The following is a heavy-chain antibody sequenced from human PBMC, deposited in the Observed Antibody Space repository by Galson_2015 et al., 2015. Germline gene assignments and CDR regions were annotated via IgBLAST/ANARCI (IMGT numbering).Heavy chain of an antibody. V-gene: IGHV3-7*05. J-gene: IGHJ3*02. CDR1: GFTFSSYS. CDR2: IKQDGSEK. CDR3: ARAQREYYYGSGSLDAFDI. D-gene: IGHD3-10*01. Sequence: SLRLSCAASGFTFSSYSMNWVRQAPGKGLEWVANIKQDGSEKYYVDSVKGRFTISRDNAKNSLYLQMNSLRAEDTAVYYCARAQREYYYGSGSLDAFDIWGQGTMVTVSS.